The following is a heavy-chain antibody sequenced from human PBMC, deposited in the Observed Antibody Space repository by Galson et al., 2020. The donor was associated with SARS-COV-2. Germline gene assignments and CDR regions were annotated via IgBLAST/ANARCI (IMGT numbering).Heavy chain of an antibody. V-gene: IGHV3-9*03. D-gene: IGHD3-9*01. CDR1: GFTFADYA. CDR3: AKGRHYDILAGYFEL. CDR2: ISWNSGTM. Sequence: SLKISCAASGFTFADYAMHWVRQAPGKGLEWVSGISWNSGTMVYADSVKGRFTISRDNAKNSLYVQMNSLRAEEMALYYCAKGRHYDILAGYFELWGQGTLVTVSS. J-gene: IGHJ4*02.